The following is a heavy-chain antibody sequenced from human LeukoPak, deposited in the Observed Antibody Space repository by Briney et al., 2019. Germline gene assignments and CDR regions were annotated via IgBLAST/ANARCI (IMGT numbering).Heavy chain of an antibody. CDR1: GGSISSYS. CDR3: ARDYYDSSGMAEYFQH. D-gene: IGHD3-22*01. CDR2: ISHSGTT. Sequence: SETLSLTCIVSGGSISSYSWNWIRQSPGKGLEWVGYISHSGTTSYNSSLKSRVTISVDTSKNQFSLKLSSVIAADTAVYYCARDYYDSSGMAEYFQHWGQGTLVTVSS. V-gene: IGHV4-59*12. J-gene: IGHJ1*01.